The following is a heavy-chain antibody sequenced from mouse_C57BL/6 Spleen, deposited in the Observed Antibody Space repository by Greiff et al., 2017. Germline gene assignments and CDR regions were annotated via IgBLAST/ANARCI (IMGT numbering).Heavy chain of an antibody. V-gene: IGHV1-80*01. CDR3: ARKGCDEGFAY. CDR2: FYPGDGDT. J-gene: IGHJ3*01. Sequence: QVQLKQSGAELVKPGASVKISCKASGYAFSGYWMNWVKQRPGKGLEWIGQFYPGDGDTNYNGKFKGKATLTADKSSSTAYMQLSSLTSEDSAVYFCARKGCDEGFAYWGQGTLVTVSA. CDR1: GYAFSGYW.